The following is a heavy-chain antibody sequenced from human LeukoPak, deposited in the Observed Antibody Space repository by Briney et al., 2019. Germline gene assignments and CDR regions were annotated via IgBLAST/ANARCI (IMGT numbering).Heavy chain of an antibody. Sequence: SETLSLTCNVSGGSISSSTYSWTWIRQPPGKGLEWIGSIHYDGNTYYKPSLKSLVTISVDTSKIQFSLRLSSATAADMATYYCARHSLNNYGSYYWGQGTLVTVSS. D-gene: IGHD5-24*01. J-gene: IGHJ4*02. CDR2: IHYDGNT. V-gene: IGHV4-39*01. CDR3: ARHSLNNYGSYY. CDR1: GGSISSSTYS.